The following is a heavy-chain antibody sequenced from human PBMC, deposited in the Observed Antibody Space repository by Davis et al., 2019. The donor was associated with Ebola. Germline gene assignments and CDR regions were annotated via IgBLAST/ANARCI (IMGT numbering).Heavy chain of an antibody. V-gene: IGHV3-30*03. Sequence: PGGSLRLSCVGSGFTFSRNDMNWVRQAPAKALEWVAVMSYDGRDKYYADSVKGRFTISRDNAKNSLYLQMNSLRAEDTAVYYCARYYGSGSYHYYYYGMDVWGQGTTVTVSS. D-gene: IGHD3-10*01. CDR3: ARYYGSGSYHYYYYGMDV. CDR2: MSYDGRDK. CDR1: GFTFSRND. J-gene: IGHJ6*02.